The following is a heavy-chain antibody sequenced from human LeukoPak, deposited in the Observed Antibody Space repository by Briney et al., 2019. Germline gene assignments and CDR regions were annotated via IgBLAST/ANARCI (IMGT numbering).Heavy chain of an antibody. CDR1: GGSISSGGYY. D-gene: IGHD2-2*01. CDR3: ARDGRSTSFWFDP. V-gene: IGHV4-31*03. J-gene: IGHJ5*02. Sequence: SEPLSLTCTVSGGSISSGGYYWSWIRQHPGKGLEWIGYIYYSGSTYYNPSLKSRVTISVDTSKNQFSLKLSSVTAADTAVYYCARDGRSTSFWFDPWGQGTLVTVSS. CDR2: IYYSGST.